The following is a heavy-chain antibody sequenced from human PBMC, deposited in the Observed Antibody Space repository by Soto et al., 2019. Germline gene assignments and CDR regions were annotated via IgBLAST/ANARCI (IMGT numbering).Heavy chain of an antibody. Sequence: QVQLVESGGGVVQSGRSLRLSCAASGFTFRGSEMHWVRQAPGKGLEWVAFVSYDGDDQYYADSVKGRFTVSRDNSGNTLHLQMDSLRAEDTAVYYCARDFPFYYGMDVWGQGTTVTVSS. CDR3: ARDFPFYYGMDV. CDR1: GFTFRGSE. J-gene: IGHJ6*02. V-gene: IGHV3-30-3*01. D-gene: IGHD3-16*01. CDR2: VSYDGDDQ.